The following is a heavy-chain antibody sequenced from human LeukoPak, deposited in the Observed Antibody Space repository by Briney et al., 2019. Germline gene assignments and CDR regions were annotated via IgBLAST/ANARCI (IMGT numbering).Heavy chain of an antibody. CDR2: IIPIFGTA. CDR3: ARRYSTALYDYGMDV. Sequence: SVKVSCKASGGTFSSYAISWERQAPGQGLEWMGGIIPIFGTANYAQKFQGRVSMTSNTSMYTAYMELSSLKSDDTAVYFCARRYSTALYDYGMDVWGQGTTVTVSS. D-gene: IGHD5-12*01. V-gene: IGHV1-69*05. CDR1: GGTFSSYA. J-gene: IGHJ6*02.